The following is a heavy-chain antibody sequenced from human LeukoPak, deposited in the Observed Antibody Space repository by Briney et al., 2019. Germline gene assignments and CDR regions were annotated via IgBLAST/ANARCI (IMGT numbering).Heavy chain of an antibody. CDR2: ISAYNGNT. CDR1: GYTFTGYY. V-gene: IGHV1-18*04. Sequence: ASVKVSCKASGYTFTGYYMHWVRQAPGQGLEWMGWISAYNGNTNYAQKLQGRVTMTTDTSTSTAYMELRSLRSDDTAVYYCARGRCSGGSCYHSFWFDPWGQGTLVTVSS. D-gene: IGHD2-15*01. J-gene: IGHJ5*02. CDR3: ARGRCSGGSCYHSFWFDP.